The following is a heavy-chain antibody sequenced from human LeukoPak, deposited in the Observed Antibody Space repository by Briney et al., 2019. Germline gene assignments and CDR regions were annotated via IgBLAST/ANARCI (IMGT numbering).Heavy chain of an antibody. V-gene: IGHV1-46*01. CDR3: ARALYYYGSGSPLDYYYGMDV. Sequence: VASVKVSCKASGYTFTSYYMHWVRQAPGQGLEWMGIINPSGGSTSYAQKFQGRVTMTRDTSTGTVYMELSSLRSEDTAVYYCARALYYYGSGSPLDYYYGMDVWGQGTTVTVSS. CDR1: GYTFTSYY. J-gene: IGHJ6*02. D-gene: IGHD3-10*01. CDR2: INPSGGST.